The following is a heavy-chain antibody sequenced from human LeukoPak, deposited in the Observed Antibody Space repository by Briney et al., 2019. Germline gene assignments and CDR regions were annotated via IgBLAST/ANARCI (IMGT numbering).Heavy chain of an antibody. CDR2: IYPRDGST. CDR1: GYTFTSYY. Sequence: ASVKVSCKASGYTFTSYYMHWVRQAPGQGLEWMGMIYPRDGSTSYAQKFQGRVTVTRDTSTSTVHMELSGLRSEDTAVYYCARDQEGFDYWGQGTLVTVSS. CDR3: ARDQEGFDY. J-gene: IGHJ4*02. V-gene: IGHV1-46*01.